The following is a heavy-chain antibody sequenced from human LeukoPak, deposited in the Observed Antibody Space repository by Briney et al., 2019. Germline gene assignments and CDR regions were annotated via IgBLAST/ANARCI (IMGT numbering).Heavy chain of an antibody. Sequence: SVKVSCKASGGTFSIYAISWVRQAPGQGLEWMGGIIPIFGTANYAQMFQGRVTITADESTSKAYMELSSLRSEDTAVYYCARAIGRFWNFDYWGQGTLVTVSS. CDR3: ARAIGRFWNFDY. V-gene: IGHV1-69*13. D-gene: IGHD3-3*01. CDR2: IIPIFGTA. J-gene: IGHJ4*02. CDR1: GGTFSIYA.